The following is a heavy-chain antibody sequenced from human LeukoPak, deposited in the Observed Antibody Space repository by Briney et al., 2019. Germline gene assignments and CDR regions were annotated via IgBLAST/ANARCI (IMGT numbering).Heavy chain of an antibody. V-gene: IGHV1-18*01. CDR2: ISAYNGNT. J-gene: IGHJ6*02. CDR1: GYTFTSYD. Sequence: AAVKVSYKSSGYTFTSYDLSWVRQAPAQGFECMGWISAYNGNTNYAQKLRGRVTMTTHTSTSTAYMEMSSLRSDDTAVYYCARDSTRRVVITTDVWGYYGMDVWGQGTTVTVSS. D-gene: IGHD3-22*01. CDR3: ARDSTRRVVITTDVWGYYGMDV.